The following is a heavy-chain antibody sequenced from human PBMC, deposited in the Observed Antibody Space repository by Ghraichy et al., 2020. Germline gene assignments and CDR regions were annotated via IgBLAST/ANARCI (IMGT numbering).Heavy chain of an antibody. CDR1: GGSISSYY. J-gene: IGHJ6*02. Sequence: SETLSLTCTVSGGSISSYYWSWIRQPPGKGLEWIGYIYYSGSTNYNPSLKSRVTISVDTSKKQFSLKLSSVTAADTAVYYCARDRGPYYYDSSGSCMDVWGQGTTVTVSS. D-gene: IGHD3-22*01. CDR3: ARDRGPYYYDSSGSCMDV. V-gene: IGHV4-59*01. CDR2: IYYSGST.